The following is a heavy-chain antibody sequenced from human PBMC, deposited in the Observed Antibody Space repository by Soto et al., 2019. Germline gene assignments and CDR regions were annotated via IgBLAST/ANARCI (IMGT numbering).Heavy chain of an antibody. V-gene: IGHV4-59*01. CDR2: IYYSGST. CDR3: ARVSGYSGYDPFDY. CDR1: GGSISSYY. Sequence: QVQLQESGPGLVKPSETLSLTRTVSGGSISSYYWSWIRQPPGKGLEWIGYIYYSGSTNYNPSLKSRVTISVDTSKNQFSLKLSSVTAADTAVYYCARVSGYSGYDPFDYWGQGTLVTVSS. J-gene: IGHJ4*02. D-gene: IGHD5-12*01.